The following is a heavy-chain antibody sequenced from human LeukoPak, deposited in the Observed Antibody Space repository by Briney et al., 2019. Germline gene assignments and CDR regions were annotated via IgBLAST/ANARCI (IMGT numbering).Heavy chain of an antibody. Sequence: GGSLRLSCAASGFTFGSSGMHWFRQAPGKGREWVALISSDGSHKYHADSVKGRFTISRDNSKNTLYLQMNSLRAEDTAVYYCAKDTTRVGLDQWGQGTLVTVSS. CDR2: ISSDGSHK. V-gene: IGHV3-30*18. J-gene: IGHJ4*02. D-gene: IGHD1-14*01. CDR1: GFTFGSSG. CDR3: AKDTTRVGLDQ.